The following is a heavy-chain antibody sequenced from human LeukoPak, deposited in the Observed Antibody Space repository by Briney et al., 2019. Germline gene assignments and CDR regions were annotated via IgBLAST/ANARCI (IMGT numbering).Heavy chain of an antibody. D-gene: IGHD3-9*01. Sequence: ASVKVSCKASGYTFTGYYMHWVRQAPGQGREWMGWINPNSGGTNYAQKFQGRVTMTRDTSISTAYMELSRLRSDDTAVYYCARGPDILTGYYFYFDYWGQGTLVTVSS. CDR2: INPNSGGT. CDR3: ARGPDILTGYYFYFDY. V-gene: IGHV1-2*02. J-gene: IGHJ4*02. CDR1: GYTFTGYY.